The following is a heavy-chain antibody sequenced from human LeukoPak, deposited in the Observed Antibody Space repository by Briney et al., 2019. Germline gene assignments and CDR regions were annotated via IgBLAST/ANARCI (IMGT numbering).Heavy chain of an antibody. Sequence: ASVKVSCKVSGYTLTELSMHWVRQAPGQGLEWMGWMNPNSGNTGYAQKFQGRVTITADESTSTAYMELSSLRSEDTAVYYCARDWRGQLARGDYYYMDVWGKGTTVTVSS. CDR2: MNPNSGNT. CDR1: GYTLTELS. CDR3: ARDWRGQLARGDYYYMDV. J-gene: IGHJ6*03. D-gene: IGHD6-6*01. V-gene: IGHV1-8*03.